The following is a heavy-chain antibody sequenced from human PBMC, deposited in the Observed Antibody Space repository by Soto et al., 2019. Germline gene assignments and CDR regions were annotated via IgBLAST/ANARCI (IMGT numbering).Heavy chain of an antibody. CDR3: ATHPYNPYRATPGYCQD. CDR1: GGSISSSNW. CDR2: MNLDGSEK. Sequence: PSETLSLTCAVSGGSISSSNWWSWVRQAPGKELEWVANMNLDGSEKYYVDSVKGRFTISRDNAKNSLYLQMNSVRVEDTAVYYCATHPYNPYRATPGYCQDWGQGTLVTVSS. J-gene: IGHJ1*01. D-gene: IGHD1-26*01. V-gene: IGHV3-7*01.